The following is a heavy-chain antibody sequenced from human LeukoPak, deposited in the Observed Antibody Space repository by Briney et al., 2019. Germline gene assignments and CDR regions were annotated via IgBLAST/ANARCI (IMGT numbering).Heavy chain of an antibody. CDR1: GYTFTSYG. CDR3: ARDYYYYYYGMDV. Sequence: ASVKVSCKASGYTFTSYGISWVRQAPGQGLEWMGWISAYNGNTNYAQKLQGRVTTTTDTSTSTAYMELRSLRSDDTAVYYCARDYYYYYYGMDVWGQGTTVTVSS. CDR2: ISAYNGNT. V-gene: IGHV1-18*01. J-gene: IGHJ6*02.